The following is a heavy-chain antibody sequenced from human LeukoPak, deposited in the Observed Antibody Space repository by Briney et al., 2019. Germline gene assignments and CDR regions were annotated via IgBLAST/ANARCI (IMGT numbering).Heavy chain of an antibody. V-gene: IGHV3-11*06. CDR1: GFTFSDYY. Sequence: GGSLRLSCAASGFTFSDYYMSWIRQAPGKGLEWLSYISGSSTDTNYADSVKGRFTISRDNAKNSPYLQINSLRVEDTAFYYCARVISISSGFYAYWGQGTLATVSS. CDR2: ISGSSTDT. CDR3: ARVISISSGFYAY. J-gene: IGHJ4*02. D-gene: IGHD3-22*01.